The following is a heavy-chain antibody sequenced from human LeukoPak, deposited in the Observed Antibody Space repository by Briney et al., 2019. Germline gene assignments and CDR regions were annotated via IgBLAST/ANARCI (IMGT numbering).Heavy chain of an antibody. D-gene: IGHD2-15*01. V-gene: IGHV4-34*01. Sequence: SETLSLTCAVYGWSFSGYYWSWIRQPPGKGLEWIGEINHSGSTNYNPSLKSRVTISVDTSKNQFSPKLSSVTAADTAVYYCARLPRYCSGGSCSLYSYGPRGRYYYDYWGQGTLVTVSS. CDR3: ARLPRYCSGGSCSLYSYGPRGRYYYDY. CDR1: GWSFSGYY. J-gene: IGHJ4*02. CDR2: INHSGST.